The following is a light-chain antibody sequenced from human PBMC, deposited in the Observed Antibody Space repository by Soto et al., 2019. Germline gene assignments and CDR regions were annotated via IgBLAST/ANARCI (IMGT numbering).Light chain of an antibody. CDR3: QEFASN. CDR2: GAS. CDR1: QSVSSNY. V-gene: IGKV3-20*01. Sequence: TQSPSTLSLSPRDRAALYCRASQSVSSNYVAWYQQKPGQAPRLLIYGASNRATGIPDRFSGSGSGTDFILTINRLEPEDFAVYYCQEFASNVGGGAKVDIK. J-gene: IGKJ4*01.